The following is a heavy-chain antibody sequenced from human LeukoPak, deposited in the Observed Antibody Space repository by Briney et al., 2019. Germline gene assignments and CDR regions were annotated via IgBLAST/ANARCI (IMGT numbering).Heavy chain of an antibody. CDR1: GYTFTGYY. CDR3: ARSPTYDFWSGYPDY. D-gene: IGHD3-3*01. Sequence: LGASVKVSCKASGYTFTGYYMHWVRQAPGQGLEWMGWINPNSGGTNYAQKFQGRVTMTRDTSISTAYMELSRLRSDGTAVYYCARSPTYDFWSGYPDYWGQGTLVTVSS. V-gene: IGHV1-2*03. J-gene: IGHJ4*02. CDR2: INPNSGGT.